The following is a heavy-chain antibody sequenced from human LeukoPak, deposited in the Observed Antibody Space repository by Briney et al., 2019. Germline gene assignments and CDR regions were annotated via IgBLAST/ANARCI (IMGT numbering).Heavy chain of an antibody. J-gene: IGHJ4*02. CDR1: GFTFSTYG. CDR2: IWYDGSNK. D-gene: IGHD3-10*01. Sequence: GRSLRLSCAASGFTFSTYGMHWVRQAPGKGLEWVAVIWYDGSNKYYADSVQGRFTVSRDNAKNSLFLHMTSLRAEDTAVYYCARTVGRGPGGHFDYWGQGTLVIVSS. CDR3: ARTVGRGPGGHFDY. V-gene: IGHV3-33*03.